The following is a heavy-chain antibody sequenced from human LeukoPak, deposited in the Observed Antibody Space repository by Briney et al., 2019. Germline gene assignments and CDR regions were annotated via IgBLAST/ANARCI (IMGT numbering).Heavy chain of an antibody. J-gene: IGHJ6*03. D-gene: IGHD4-17*01. CDR2: IISSSSYI. V-gene: IGHV3-21*01. Sequence: PGGSLRLSCAASGFTFSSYSMNWVRPAPGKGLEWVSSIISSSSYIYYADSVKGRFTISRDNAKNSLYPQMNSLRAEDTAVYYCARDNGDYYYYYYYYMDVWGKGTTVTVSS. CDR1: GFTFSSYS. CDR3: ARDNGDYYYYYYYYMDV.